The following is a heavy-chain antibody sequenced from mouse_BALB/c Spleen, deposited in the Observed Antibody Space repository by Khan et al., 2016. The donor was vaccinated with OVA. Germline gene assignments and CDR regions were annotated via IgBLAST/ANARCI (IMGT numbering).Heavy chain of an antibody. V-gene: IGHV5-9-3*01. CDR3: ARQAIDVNYYLYAMDY. CDR2: INSAGTYT. CDR1: GFTFSRFA. Sequence: EVELVESGGGLVKPGGSLKLSCATSGFTFSRFAMSWVCQTPEKRLEWVATINSAGTYTYYPDSVKGRFTISRDKAKNTLYLQMSSLRSEDTAMYYCARQAIDVNYYLYAMDYWGQGTSVTVSS. D-gene: IGHD1-1*01. J-gene: IGHJ4*01.